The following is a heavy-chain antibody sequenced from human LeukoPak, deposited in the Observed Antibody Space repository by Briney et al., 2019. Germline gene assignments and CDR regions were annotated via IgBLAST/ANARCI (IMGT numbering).Heavy chain of an antibody. D-gene: IGHD4-17*01. CDR2: IYYSGST. CDR1: GGSISSGDYY. J-gene: IGHJ5*02. Sequence: PSETLSLTCTVSGGSISSGDYYWSWIRQPPGKGLEWIGYIYYSGSTYYNPSLKSRVTISVDTSKNQFSLKLTSVTAADTAVYYCARETLTISRWFDPWGQGTLVTVSS. V-gene: IGHV4-30-4*01. CDR3: ARETLTISRWFDP.